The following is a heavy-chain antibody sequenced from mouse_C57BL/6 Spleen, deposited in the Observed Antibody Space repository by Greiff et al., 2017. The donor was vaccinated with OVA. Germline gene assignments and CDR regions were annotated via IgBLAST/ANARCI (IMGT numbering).Heavy chain of an antibody. Sequence: EVQLQQSGTVLARPGASVKMSCKTSGYTFTSYWMHWVKQRPGQGLEWIGAIYPGNSDTSYNQKFKGEAKLTAVTSASTAYMELSSLTNEDSAVYYCTRRSNYPYYAMDYWGQGTSVTVSS. CDR3: TRRSNYPYYAMDY. V-gene: IGHV1-5*01. CDR1: GYTFTSYW. D-gene: IGHD2-5*01. CDR2: IYPGNSDT. J-gene: IGHJ4*01.